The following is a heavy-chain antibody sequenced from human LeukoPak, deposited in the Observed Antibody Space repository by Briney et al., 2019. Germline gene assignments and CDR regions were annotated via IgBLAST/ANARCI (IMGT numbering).Heavy chain of an antibody. V-gene: IGHV1-18*01. J-gene: IGHJ4*02. Sequence: ASVKVSCKASGYTFTSYGISWVRQAPGQGLEWMGWISAYNGNTNYAQKLQGRVIMTTDTSTSTAYMKLRSLRSDDTAVYYCARAGGGGNVLRYFDWLTNLDYWGQGTLVTVSS. CDR2: ISAYNGNT. CDR3: ARAGGGGNVLRYFDWLTNLDY. CDR1: GYTFTSYG. D-gene: IGHD3-9*01.